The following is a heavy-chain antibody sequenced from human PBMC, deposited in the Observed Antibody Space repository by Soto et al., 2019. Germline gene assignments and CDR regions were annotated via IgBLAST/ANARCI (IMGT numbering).Heavy chain of an antibody. CDR1: GFPFITCF. J-gene: IGHJ4*02. Sequence: GRSLKPSFTANGFPFITCFMTWVRQAPGRGLEWVSHINRGASATLYADSVRGRVTVSRDDSKNLVYLELNSLRADDTAIYYCARDEEGVYDFDYWGQGT. CDR3: ARDEEGVYDFDY. CDR2: INRGASAT. V-gene: IGHV3-48*04. D-gene: IGHD2-2*01.